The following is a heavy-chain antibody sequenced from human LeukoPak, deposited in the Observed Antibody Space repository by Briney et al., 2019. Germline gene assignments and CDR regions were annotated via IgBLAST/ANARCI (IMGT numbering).Heavy chain of an antibody. CDR2: INHSGST. CDR1: GGSFSDYY. V-gene: IGHV4-34*01. CDR3: AREIKNYYGSGTPSKRGAFDF. Sequence: SETLSLTCAIYGGSFSDYYWNWIRQPPGKGLEWIGEINHSGSTNYRPSLKSRVTISVDTSKNQFSLKLNSVTAADTAVYYCAREIKNYYGSGTPSKRGAFDFWGQGTMVTVSS. J-gene: IGHJ3*01. D-gene: IGHD3-10*01.